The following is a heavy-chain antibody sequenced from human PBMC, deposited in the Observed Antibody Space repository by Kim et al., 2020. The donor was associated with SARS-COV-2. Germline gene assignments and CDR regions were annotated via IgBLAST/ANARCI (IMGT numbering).Heavy chain of an antibody. CDR2: IIPILGIA. Sequence: SVKVSCKASGGTFSSYAISWVRQAPGQGLEWMGRIIPILGIANYAQKFQGRVTITADKSTSTAYMELSSLRSEDTAVYYCARKGYSYGFDYWGQGTLVTVSS. D-gene: IGHD5-18*01. V-gene: IGHV1-69*04. CDR3: ARKGYSYGFDY. J-gene: IGHJ4*02. CDR1: GGTFSSYA.